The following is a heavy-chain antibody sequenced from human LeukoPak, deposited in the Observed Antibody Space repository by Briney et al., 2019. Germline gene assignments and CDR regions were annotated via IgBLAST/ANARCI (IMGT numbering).Heavy chain of an antibody. Sequence: SETLSLTCTVSGGSISSSSYYWGWIRQPPGKGLEWIGSIYYSGSTYYNPSLKSRVTISVDTSKNQFSLKLSSVTAADTAVYYCARGCGFTIFGVVIRGRTYNWFDPWGQGTLVTVSS. J-gene: IGHJ5*02. V-gene: IGHV4-39*01. CDR2: IYYSGST. D-gene: IGHD3-3*01. CDR1: GGSISSSSYY. CDR3: ARGCGFTIFGVVIRGRTYNWFDP.